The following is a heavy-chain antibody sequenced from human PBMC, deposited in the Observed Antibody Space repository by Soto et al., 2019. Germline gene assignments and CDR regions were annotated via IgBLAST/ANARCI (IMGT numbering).Heavy chain of an antibody. CDR1: GYTFTSCD. CDR3: ARGIAAAGTVYYYMDV. D-gene: IGHD6-13*01. CDR2: MNPNSGNT. Sequence: GASVKVSCKASGYTFTSCDISWVRQATGQGLEWMGWMNPNSGNTGYAQKFQGRVTMTRNTSISTAYMELSSLRSEDTAVYYCARGIAAAGTVYYYMDVWGKGTTVTVSS. J-gene: IGHJ6*03. V-gene: IGHV1-8*01.